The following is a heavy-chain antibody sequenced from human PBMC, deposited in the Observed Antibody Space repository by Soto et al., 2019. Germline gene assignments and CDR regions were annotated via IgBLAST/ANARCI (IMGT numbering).Heavy chain of an antibody. D-gene: IGHD2-2*01. CDR1: GFAFISYA. V-gene: IGHV3-30-3*01. Sequence: GGCLRLSCAACGFAFISYAMHWVRQAPGKGLEWVAVISYDGSNKYYADSVKGRFTISRDNSKNTLYLQMNSLRAEDTAVYYCARVDCSSTSCPYYYSYYGMDVWGQGTTVTVSS. CDR3: ARVDCSSTSCPYYYSYYGMDV. CDR2: ISYDGSNK. J-gene: IGHJ6*02.